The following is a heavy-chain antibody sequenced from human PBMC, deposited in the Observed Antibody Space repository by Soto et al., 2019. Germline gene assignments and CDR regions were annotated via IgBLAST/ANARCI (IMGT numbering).Heavy chain of an antibody. CDR2: ISYDGSNT. Sequence: SLRLSCAASGFTFSCYAMHWVRQAPGKGLEWVAVISYDGSNTYYADSVKGRFTISRDNSKNTLYLQMNSLRAEDTAVYYCARTPRITIFGVVINLFDYWGQGTLVTV. CDR1: GFTFSCYA. CDR3: ARTPRITIFGVVINLFDY. D-gene: IGHD3-3*01. J-gene: IGHJ4*02. V-gene: IGHV3-30-3*01.